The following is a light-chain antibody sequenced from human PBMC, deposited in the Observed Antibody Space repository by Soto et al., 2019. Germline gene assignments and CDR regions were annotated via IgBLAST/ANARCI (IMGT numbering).Light chain of an antibody. CDR1: QDINNN. Sequence: DIQMTQSPSSLSASVGDRVTITCQASQDINNNLNWYQQKPGKAPKLLIYDASNLEIGVPSRFGGSGSGTDFTFTISSLQTEDFVTYFCQQYDTPPFTFGGGTKVEIK. V-gene: IGKV1-33*01. J-gene: IGKJ4*01. CDR2: DAS. CDR3: QQYDTPPFT.